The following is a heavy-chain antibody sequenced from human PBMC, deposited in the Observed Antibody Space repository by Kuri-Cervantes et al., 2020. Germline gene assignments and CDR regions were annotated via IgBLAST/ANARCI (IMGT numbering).Heavy chain of an antibody. V-gene: IGHV4-59*01. CDR2: IYYSGST. D-gene: IGHD3-16*01. J-gene: IGHJ3*02. CDR1: GGSISGNY. Sequence: ESLKISCTISGGSISGNYWSWIRQPPGKGLEWIGYIYYSGSTNYNPSLKSRVTISVDTSKNQFSLKLSSVTAADTAVYYCARVRSLPWGGDAFDIWGQGTMVTVSS. CDR3: ARVRSLPWGGDAFDI.